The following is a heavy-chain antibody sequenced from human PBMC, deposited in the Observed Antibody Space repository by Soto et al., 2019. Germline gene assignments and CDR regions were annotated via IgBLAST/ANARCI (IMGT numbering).Heavy chain of an antibody. CDR3: ARRAAAGNYAMRYFDY. D-gene: IGHD6-13*01. Sequence: SETLSLTCAVYGGSFSGYYWSWIRQPPGKGLEWIGEINHSGSTNYNPSLKSRVTISVDTSKNQFSLKLSSVTAADTAVYYCARRAAAGNYAMRYFDYWGQGTLVTVSS. J-gene: IGHJ4*02. CDR2: INHSGST. CDR1: GGSFSGYY. V-gene: IGHV4-34*01.